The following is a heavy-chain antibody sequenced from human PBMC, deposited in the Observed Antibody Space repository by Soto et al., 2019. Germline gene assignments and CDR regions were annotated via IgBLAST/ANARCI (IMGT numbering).Heavy chain of an antibody. Sequence: SETLSLTCTVSGGSISSGGYYWSWIRQHPGKGLEWIGYIYYSGSTYYNQSLKSRVTISVDTSKNQFSLKLSSVTATDTAVYYCAIVLDSSGYYYGLDAFDIWGQGTMVTVSS. CDR1: GGSISSGGYY. CDR3: AIVLDSSGYYYGLDAFDI. V-gene: IGHV4-31*03. CDR2: IYYSGST. D-gene: IGHD3-22*01. J-gene: IGHJ3*02.